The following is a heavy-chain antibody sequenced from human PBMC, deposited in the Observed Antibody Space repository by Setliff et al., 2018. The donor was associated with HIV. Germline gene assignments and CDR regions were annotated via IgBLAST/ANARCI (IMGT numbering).Heavy chain of an antibody. D-gene: IGHD5-12*01. CDR3: AREGVGYNPFYYHGMDV. Sequence: SETLSLTCTVSGDSISSGGFYCNWFRQYPEKGLEWIGWIHYSGRTNFNPSLRSRATISFDTSKNQFSLNLTSVTAADTAVYYCAREGVGYNPFYYHGMDVWGQGTTVTVSS. J-gene: IGHJ6*02. V-gene: IGHV4-31*03. CDR2: IHYSGRT. CDR1: GDSISSGGFY.